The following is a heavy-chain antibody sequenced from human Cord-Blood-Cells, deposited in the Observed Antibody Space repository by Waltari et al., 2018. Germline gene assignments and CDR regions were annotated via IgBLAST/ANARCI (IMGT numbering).Heavy chain of an antibody. CDR3: ASVHGGYSYGNYYYYMDV. Sequence: QVQLVQSGAEVKKPGSSVKVSCKASGGTFSSYAISWVRQAPGQGLGWMGRIIRIIGIANYAQKFQGRVTITADKSTSTAYMELSSLGSEDTAVYYCASVHGGYSYGNYYYYMDVWGKGTTVTVSS. CDR2: IIRIIGIA. D-gene: IGHD5-18*01. J-gene: IGHJ6*03. CDR1: GGTFSSYA. V-gene: IGHV1-69*09.